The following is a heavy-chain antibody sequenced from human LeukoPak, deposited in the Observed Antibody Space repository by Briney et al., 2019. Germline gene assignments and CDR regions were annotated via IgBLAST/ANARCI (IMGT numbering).Heavy chain of an antibody. V-gene: IGHV3-53*01. J-gene: IGHJ4*01. CDR2: IYSGGNT. D-gene: IGHD3-16*02. Sequence: PGGSLRLTCAASGFTVSSNYRSWVCQAPGQGLEWVAVIYSGGNTYYADSVKDRFTISRDNSKNTLYLQMNSLRAEDTAVYYCARGTGEVIGYWGRGTLVTVSS. CDR1: GFTVSSNY. CDR3: ARGTGEVIGY.